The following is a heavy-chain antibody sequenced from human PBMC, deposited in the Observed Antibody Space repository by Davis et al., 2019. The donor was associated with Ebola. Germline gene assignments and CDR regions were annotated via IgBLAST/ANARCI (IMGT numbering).Heavy chain of an antibody. Sequence: ASVKVSCKASGYTFTSYAMHWVRQAPGQRLEWMGWINAGNGNTKYSQKFQGRVTITRDTSASTAYMELSSLRSEDTAVYYCARELLTPYYYYGMDVWGQGTTVTVSS. CDR3: ARELLTPYYYYGMDV. D-gene: IGHD3-10*01. CDR2: INAGNGNT. V-gene: IGHV1-3*01. J-gene: IGHJ6*02. CDR1: GYTFTSYA.